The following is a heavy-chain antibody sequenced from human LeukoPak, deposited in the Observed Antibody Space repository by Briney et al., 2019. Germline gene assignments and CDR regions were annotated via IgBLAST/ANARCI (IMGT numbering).Heavy chain of an antibody. V-gene: IGHV4-34*01. CDR3: TVVPAAISAEYFQH. CDR1: GGSFSGYY. J-gene: IGHJ1*01. Sequence: SETLSHTCAVYGGSFSGYYWSWIRQPPGKGLEWIGEINHSGSTNYNPSLKSRVTISVDTSKNQFSLKLSSVTAADTAVYYCTVVPAAISAEYFQHWGQGTLVTVSS. D-gene: IGHD2-2*01. CDR2: INHSGST.